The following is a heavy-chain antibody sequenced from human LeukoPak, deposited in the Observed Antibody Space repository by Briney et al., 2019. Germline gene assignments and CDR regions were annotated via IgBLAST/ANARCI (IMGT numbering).Heavy chain of an antibody. Sequence: GGSLRLSCAASGFIFSNYAMSWVRQAPGKGLEWVSTISNGGGSTYYADSVKGRFTISRDNPKNTLYLQMNSPRAEDTAVYYCAKDRTGEKSISGSYWGQGILVTVSS. D-gene: IGHD2-21*01. CDR3: AKDRTGEKSISGSY. CDR2: ISNGGGST. J-gene: IGHJ4*02. CDR1: GFIFSNYA. V-gene: IGHV3-23*01.